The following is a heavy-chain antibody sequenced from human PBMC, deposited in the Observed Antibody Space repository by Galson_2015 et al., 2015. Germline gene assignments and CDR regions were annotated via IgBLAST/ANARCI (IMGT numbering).Heavy chain of an antibody. CDR1: SYD. Sequence: SYDMHWVRQVTGKGLEWVSAIGSAGDTYYPGSVKGRFTISRENAKNSLFLQMNSLRAGDTAVYYCARTSMGSGNYAYFYMDVWGRGTTVTVSS. D-gene: IGHD3-10*01. CDR2: IGSAGDT. V-gene: IGHV3-13*01. J-gene: IGHJ6*03. CDR3: ARTSMGSGNYAYFYMDV.